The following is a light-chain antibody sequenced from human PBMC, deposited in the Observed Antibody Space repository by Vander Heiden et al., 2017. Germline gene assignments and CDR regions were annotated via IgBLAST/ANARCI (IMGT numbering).Light chain of an antibody. J-gene: IGKJ5*01. CDR3: QQSYSTPPIT. Sequence: DIQMTQSPSSLSASVGDRVTITCRASQSISSYLNWYQQNPGKAPKLLIYAASSLQSGVPSRFSGSGSGTDFTLTISSLQPEDFATYYCQQSYSTPPITVGQGTRLEIK. V-gene: IGKV1-39*01. CDR1: QSISSY. CDR2: AAS.